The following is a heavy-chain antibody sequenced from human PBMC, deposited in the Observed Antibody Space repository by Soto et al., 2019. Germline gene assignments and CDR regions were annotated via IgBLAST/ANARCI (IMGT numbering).Heavy chain of an antibody. Sequence: GGSLRLSCAASGFTFSSYAMHWVRQAPGKGLEYVSAISSNGGSTYYANSVKGRFTISRDNSKNTLYLQMGSLRAEDMAVYYCARGALLFLEWLFIYFDHWGQGTLVTVSS. V-gene: IGHV3-64*01. CDR2: ISSNGGST. D-gene: IGHD3-3*01. CDR3: ARGALLFLEWLFIYFDH. CDR1: GFTFSSYA. J-gene: IGHJ4*02.